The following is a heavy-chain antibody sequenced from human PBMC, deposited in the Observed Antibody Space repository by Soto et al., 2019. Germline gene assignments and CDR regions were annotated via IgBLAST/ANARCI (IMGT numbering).Heavy chain of an antibody. V-gene: IGHV3-7*03. D-gene: IGHD3-10*01. CDR1: GISFGVYL. CDR3: ARVYRSGSFDL. J-gene: IGHJ4*02. CDR2: IKEDGSEA. Sequence: LVESGGGLVQPGGSLRLSCAASGISFGVYLMTWVRQAPGKGLEWVARIKEDGSEAHYVDSVKGRFTISRDNGKKSLYLQMDSLRGDDTAVYYCARVYRSGSFDLWGQGTLVTVSS.